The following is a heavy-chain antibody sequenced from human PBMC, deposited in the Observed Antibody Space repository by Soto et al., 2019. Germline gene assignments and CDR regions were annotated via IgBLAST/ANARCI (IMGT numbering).Heavy chain of an antibody. CDR3: ARIPTVTTRH. J-gene: IGHJ4*02. V-gene: IGHV3-21*01. CDR1: GFTFSSYS. CDR2: ISSSSSYI. D-gene: IGHD4-17*01. Sequence: EVELVESGGGLVKPGVSLRLSCAASGFTFSSYSMNWVRQAPGKGLESVSSISSSSSYIYYADSVKGRFTISRDNAKNSLYLQMNSLRAEDTAVYYCARIPTVTTRHWGQGTLVTVSS.